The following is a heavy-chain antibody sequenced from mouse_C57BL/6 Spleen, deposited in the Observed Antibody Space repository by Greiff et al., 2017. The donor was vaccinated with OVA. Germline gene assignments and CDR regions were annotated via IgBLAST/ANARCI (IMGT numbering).Heavy chain of an antibody. CDR2: IDPSDSYT. CDR1: GYTFTSYW. V-gene: IGHV1-59*01. J-gene: IGHJ2*01. D-gene: IGHD2-1*01. CDR3: ARGGVNYGNYGYYFDY. Sequence: VQLQQPGAELVRPGTSVKLSCKASGYTFTSYWMHWVKQRPGQGLEWIGVIDPSDSYTNYNPKFKGKATLTVDTSSSTAYMQLSSLTSEDSAVYYCARGGVNYGNYGYYFDYWGQGTTLTVSS.